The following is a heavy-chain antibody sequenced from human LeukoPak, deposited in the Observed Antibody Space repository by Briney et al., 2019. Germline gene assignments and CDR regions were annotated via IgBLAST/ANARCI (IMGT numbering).Heavy chain of an antibody. Sequence: SVKVSCKASGGTFSSYAISWVRQAPGQGLEWMGGIIPIFGTANYAQKFQGRVTITADESTSTAYMELSSLRSEDTAVYYCAKDPNGDYVGAYDFWGQGTMVSVSP. D-gene: IGHD4-17*01. CDR3: AKDPNGDYVGAYDF. J-gene: IGHJ3*01. CDR1: GGTFSSYA. CDR2: IIPIFGTA. V-gene: IGHV1-69*13.